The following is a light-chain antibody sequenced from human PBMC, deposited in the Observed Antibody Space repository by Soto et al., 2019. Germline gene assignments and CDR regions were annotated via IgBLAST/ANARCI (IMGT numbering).Light chain of an antibody. CDR1: QGTSGA. J-gene: IGKJ5*01. Sequence: AIQLTQSPSSLSASVGDRVTITCRASQGTSGALAWYQQKPGKAPKLLIYDASSLESGVPSRFSGSGSGTDFTLTISSLQPEDFATYYCQQFNSYPITFGQGTRLEIK. CDR3: QQFNSYPIT. V-gene: IGKV1-13*02. CDR2: DAS.